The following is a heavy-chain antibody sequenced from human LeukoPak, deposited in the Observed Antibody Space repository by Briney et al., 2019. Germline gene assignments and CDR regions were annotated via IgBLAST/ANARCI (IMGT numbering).Heavy chain of an antibody. CDR3: ATHSSSWTESYYGMDV. J-gene: IGHJ6*02. Sequence: SVKVSCKASGGTFSSYAISWVRQAPGQGLEWMGGIIPIFGTANYAQKFQGRVTITADESTSTAYMELSSLRSEDTAVYYCATHSSSWTESYYGMDVWGQGTTVTVSS. D-gene: IGHD6-13*01. V-gene: IGHV1-69*13. CDR2: IIPIFGTA. CDR1: GGTFSSYA.